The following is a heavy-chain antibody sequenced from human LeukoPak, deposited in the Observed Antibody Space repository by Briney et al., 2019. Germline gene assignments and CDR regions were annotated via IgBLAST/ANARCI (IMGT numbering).Heavy chain of an antibody. Sequence: GGSLRLSCAASGFTFDDYAMHWVRQAPGKGLEWVSIISWDSNKKYYADSVEGRFAISRDNSKNSLYLQMNSLRLEDTALYYCAKGPRRCVGCDGFEILGQGTMVTVSS. D-gene: IGHD2-8*01. V-gene: IGHV3-43*01. CDR3: AKGPRRCVGCDGFEI. J-gene: IGHJ3*02. CDR1: GFTFDDYA. CDR2: ISWDSNKK.